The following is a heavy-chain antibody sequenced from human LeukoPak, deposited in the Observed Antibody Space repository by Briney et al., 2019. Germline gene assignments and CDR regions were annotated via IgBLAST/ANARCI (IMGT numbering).Heavy chain of an antibody. CDR3: ARGDYSDMLFRC. CDR1: GFTFSSYW. CDR2: IKQDGSEK. Sequence: PGGSLRLSCAASGFTFSSYWMGWVRQAPGKGLEWVDNIKQDGSEKCYVDSVRGRFTISRDSAKNSLYLQMNSLRAEDTAVYYCARGDYSDMLFRCWGQGTLVTVSS. D-gene: IGHD3-22*01. J-gene: IGHJ4*02. V-gene: IGHV3-7*04.